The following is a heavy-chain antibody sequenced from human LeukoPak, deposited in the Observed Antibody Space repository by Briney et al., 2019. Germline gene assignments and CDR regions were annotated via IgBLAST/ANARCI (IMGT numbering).Heavy chain of an antibody. CDR1: GFTVSSNY. V-gene: IGHV3-23*01. CDR2: ISGSGDRT. CDR3: VREWPRGLAFDI. J-gene: IGHJ3*02. Sequence: PGGSLRLSCAASGFTVSSNYMSWVRQAPGKGPEWVSGISGSGDRTYYADSVKGRFAISRDNSKKTLDLQMNSLRDDDTAVYYCVREWPRGLAFDIWGQGTRVTVSS.